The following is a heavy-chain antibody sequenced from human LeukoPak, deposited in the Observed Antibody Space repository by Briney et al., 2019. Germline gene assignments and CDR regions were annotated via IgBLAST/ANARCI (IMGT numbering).Heavy chain of an antibody. CDR1: GFTFSSYA. J-gene: IGHJ6*03. D-gene: IGHD6-13*01. Sequence: PGGSLRLSCAASGFTFSSYAMSWVRQAPGKGLEWVSAISGSGGSTYYADSVKGRFTISRDNSKNTLYLQMNSLRAEDTAVYYCATKTLKVGAYSSRNYYYMDVWGKGTTVTVSS. CDR2: ISGSGGST. CDR3: ATKTLKVGAYSSRNYYYMDV. V-gene: IGHV3-23*01.